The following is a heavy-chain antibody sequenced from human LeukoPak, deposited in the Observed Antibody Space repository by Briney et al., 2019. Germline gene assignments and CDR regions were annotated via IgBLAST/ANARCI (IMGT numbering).Heavy chain of an antibody. Sequence: GWSLRLSCAASGFTFDDYAMHWVRQAPGKGLEWVSGISWNSGSIGYADSVKGRFTISRDNAKNSLYLQMNSLRAEDTALYYCAKGGPIVGATSYYFDYWGQGTLVTVSS. J-gene: IGHJ4*02. CDR2: ISWNSGSI. CDR3: AKGGPIVGATSYYFDY. V-gene: IGHV3-9*01. CDR1: GFTFDDYA. D-gene: IGHD1-26*01.